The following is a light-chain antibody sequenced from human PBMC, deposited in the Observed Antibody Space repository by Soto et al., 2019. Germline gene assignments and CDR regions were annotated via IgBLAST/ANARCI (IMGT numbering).Light chain of an antibody. J-gene: IGKJ1*01. CDR3: QQYVNLPRA. CDR2: GAS. Sequence: VVLTQSPGTLSLSPGERATLSCRASQSIGNNQLAWHQQKPGQAPRLLIYGASSRATGIPDRFSGSGSGTDFTLTISRLEPEDFAVYYCQQYVNLPRAFGQGTKVDIK. CDR1: QSIGNNQ. V-gene: IGKV3-20*01.